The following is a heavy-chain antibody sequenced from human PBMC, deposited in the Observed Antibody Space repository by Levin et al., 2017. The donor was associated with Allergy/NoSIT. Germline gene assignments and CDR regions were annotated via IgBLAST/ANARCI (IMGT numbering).Heavy chain of an antibody. CDR2: IKQDGRQT. D-gene: IGHD3-3*01. CDR3: VRDGRSGWHFDY. V-gene: IGHV3-7*03. Sequence: PSGGSLRLSCAASGFTFSDFWMSWVRQTPGKGLEWVANIKQDGRQTYYVDSVKGRFTISRDNADKSLDLQMTSLRAEDSAVYYCVRDGRSGWHFDYWGQGALVTVSS. CDR1: GFTFSDFW. J-gene: IGHJ4*02.